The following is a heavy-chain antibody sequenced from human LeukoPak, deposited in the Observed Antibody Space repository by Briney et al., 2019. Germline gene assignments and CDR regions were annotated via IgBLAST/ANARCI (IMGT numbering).Heavy chain of an antibody. CDR3: ARDVYSGSYYVGY. V-gene: IGHV3-7*01. J-gene: IGHJ4*02. CDR2: IKQDGSEK. CDR1: GFTFSSYW. Sequence: PGGSLRLSCAASGFTFSSYWMSWVRQAPGKGLEWVANIKQDGSEKYYVDSVKGRFTISRDNAKNTLYLQMNSLRAEDTAVYYCARDVYSGSYYVGYWGQGTLVTVSS. D-gene: IGHD1-26*01.